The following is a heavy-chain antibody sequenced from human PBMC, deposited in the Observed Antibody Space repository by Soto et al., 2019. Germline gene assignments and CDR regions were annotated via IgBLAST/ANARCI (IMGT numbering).Heavy chain of an antibody. D-gene: IGHD3-22*01. CDR3: TTERRYYYDSGGY. CDR1: GFTFSKAW. V-gene: IGHV3-15*01. CDR2: IKSKIDGGAT. Sequence: GGSLRLSCAASGFTFSKAWMSWVRQAPGKGLEWVGHIKSKIDGGATDYAAPVKGRFSISRDDSKNTLYLQMNNLETEDTALYYCTTERRYYYDSGGYWGKGTLVTV. J-gene: IGHJ4*02.